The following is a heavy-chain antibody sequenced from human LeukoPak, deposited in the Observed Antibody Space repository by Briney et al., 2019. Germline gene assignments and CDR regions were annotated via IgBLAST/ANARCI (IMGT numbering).Heavy chain of an antibody. J-gene: IGHJ4*02. Sequence: GGSLRLSCAASGFTFSRYCMSWVRQAPGKGLEWVANIKQDGSEKYYVVSVKGRFTISRDNAKNSLYLQLNTLRPEDTAVYYCVQGWRDNWGQGTLVTVSS. D-gene: IGHD2-15*01. CDR1: GFTFSRYC. V-gene: IGHV3-7*01. CDR2: IKQDGSEK. CDR3: VQGWRDN.